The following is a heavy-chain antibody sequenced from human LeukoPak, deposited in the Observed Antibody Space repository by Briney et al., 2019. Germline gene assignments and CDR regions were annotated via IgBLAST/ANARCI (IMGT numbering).Heavy chain of an antibody. CDR2: IKEDGRAE. D-gene: IGHD6-13*01. V-gene: IGHV3-7*01. CDR3: AKGGGSSWYPEHS. J-gene: IGHJ4*02. Sequence: HPGGSLRLSCAASGFTFKSYWMSWVRQAPGKGLEWVANIKEDGRAENYVDSVKGRFTISRDNAQKVLYLQMNSLRAEDTAVYYCAKGGGSSWYPEHSWGQGTLVTVSS. CDR1: GFTFKSYW.